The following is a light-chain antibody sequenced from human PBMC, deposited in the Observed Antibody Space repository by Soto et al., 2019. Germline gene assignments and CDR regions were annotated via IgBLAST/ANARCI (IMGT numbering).Light chain of an antibody. CDR3: QQSYSTPLT. CDR2: AAS. Sequence: DLPMTQSPSSLSASVGDRVTITCRASQSISNFLNWYQQKPGKAPKLLIYAASSLQSGVPARFSGSESGTDFTLTISSLQPEDFATYYCQQSYSTPLTFGGGTKVEIK. V-gene: IGKV1-39*01. J-gene: IGKJ4*01. CDR1: QSISNF.